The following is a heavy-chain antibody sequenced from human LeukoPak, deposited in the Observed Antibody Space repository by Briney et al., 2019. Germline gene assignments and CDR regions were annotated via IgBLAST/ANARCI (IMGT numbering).Heavy chain of an antibody. CDR3: ARGTAMVFFPFDY. D-gene: IGHD5-18*01. Sequence: GGSLRLSCAASGFTFSSYSMNWVRQAPGKGLEWVSSISSSSSYIYYADSVKGRFTISRDNAKNSLYLQMNSLRAEDTAVYYCARGTAMVFFPFDYWGQGTLVTVSS. V-gene: IGHV3-21*01. J-gene: IGHJ4*02. CDR2: ISSSSSYI. CDR1: GFTFSSYS.